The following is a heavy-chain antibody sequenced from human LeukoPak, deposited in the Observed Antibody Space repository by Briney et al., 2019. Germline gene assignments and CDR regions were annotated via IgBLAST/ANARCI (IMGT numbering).Heavy chain of an antibody. Sequence: SSQTLSLTCAIAEYSVSSNSAAWNWIRQSPSRGLEWLGRTYYTSKWYNGYALSVKSRITINPDTSKNQFSLQLNSVTPEDTAVYYCVRAVSPSGWYGDGAFDIWGQGTMVTVSS. J-gene: IGHJ3*02. CDR3: VRAVSPSGWYGDGAFDI. CDR1: EYSVSSNSAA. V-gene: IGHV6-1*01. D-gene: IGHD6-19*01. CDR2: TYYTSKWYN.